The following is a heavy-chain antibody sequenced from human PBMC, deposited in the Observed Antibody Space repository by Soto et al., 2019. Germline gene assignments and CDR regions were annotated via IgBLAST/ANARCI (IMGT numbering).Heavy chain of an antibody. V-gene: IGHV1-18*04. Sequence: ASVKVSCKGSGYTFNYYGISWVRQAPGQGLEWVGWISAHNGDTKYAQNLQGRLTLTTDTSTSTAYMELTSLTSDDTAVYYCARDWSRYFDSSGLMWFYWGQGTLVTVSS. CDR3: ARDWSRYFDSSGLMWFY. CDR1: GYTFNYYG. J-gene: IGHJ4*02. D-gene: IGHD3-22*01. CDR2: ISAHNGDT.